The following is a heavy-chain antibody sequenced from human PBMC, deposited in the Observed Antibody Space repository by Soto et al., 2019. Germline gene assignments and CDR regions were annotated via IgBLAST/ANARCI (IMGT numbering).Heavy chain of an antibody. D-gene: IGHD3-22*01. Sequence: SETQSLTCTVSGGSVGSGSYYWSWIRQPPGKGLEWIGYIYYSGSTNYNPSLKSRVTISVDTSKNQFSLKLSSVTAADTAVYYCARVYYYDSSGYYYGYYFDYWGQGTLVTVSS. CDR3: ARVYYYDSSGYYYGYYFDY. CDR2: IYYSGST. J-gene: IGHJ4*02. CDR1: GGSVGSGSYY. V-gene: IGHV4-61*01.